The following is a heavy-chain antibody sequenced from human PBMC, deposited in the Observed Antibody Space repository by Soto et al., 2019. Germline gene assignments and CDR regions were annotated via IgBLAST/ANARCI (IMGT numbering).Heavy chain of an antibody. V-gene: IGHV1-18*04. J-gene: IGHJ6*02. CDR3: ARVRMARYYDFWSGYYPRPYYYYYRMDV. D-gene: IGHD3-3*01. Sequence: GASVKVSCKASGYTFTSYGISWVRQAPGQGLEWMGWISAYNGNTNYAQKLQGRVTMTTDTSTSTAYMELRSPRSDDTAVYYCARVRMARYYDFWSGYYPRPYYYYYRMDVWGQGTTVTVSS. CDR1: GYTFTSYG. CDR2: ISAYNGNT.